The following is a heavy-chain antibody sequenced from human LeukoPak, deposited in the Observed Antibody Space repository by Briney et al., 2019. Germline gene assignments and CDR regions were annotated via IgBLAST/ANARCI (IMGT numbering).Heavy chain of an antibody. D-gene: IGHD3-10*01. CDR3: ARLSPYLGSGSSAFPDDF. V-gene: IGHV4-39*01. CDR1: GGPVSSSPYY. J-gene: IGHJ4*02. Sequence: SETLSLTCTVSGGPVSSSPYYWGWIRQPPGKGLEWIGSISYSGSTFYNPSLKSRLTISVDTSKNQFSLKLSSLTAADTAVFYCARLSPYLGSGSSAFPDDFWGQGTLVTVSS. CDR2: ISYSGST.